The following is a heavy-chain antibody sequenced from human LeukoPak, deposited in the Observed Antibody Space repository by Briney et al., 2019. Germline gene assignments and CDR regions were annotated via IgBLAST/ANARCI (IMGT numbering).Heavy chain of an antibody. CDR3: ARRMITFGGVIAN. CDR2: MNPNSGNT. J-gene: IGHJ4*02. D-gene: IGHD3-16*02. CDR1: GYTFTGYD. V-gene: IGHV1-8*01. Sequence: EASVKVSCKASGYTFTGYDINWVRQATGQGLEWMGWMNPNSGNTGYAQKFQGRVTMTRNTSISTAYMELSSLRSEDTAVYYCARRMITFGGVIANWGQGTLVTVSS.